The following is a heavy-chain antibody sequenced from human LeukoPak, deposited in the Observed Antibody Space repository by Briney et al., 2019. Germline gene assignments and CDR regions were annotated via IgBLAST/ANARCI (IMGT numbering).Heavy chain of an antibody. CDR1: GYSFTTYW. CDR2: IYPGDSDT. D-gene: IGHD3-22*01. J-gene: IGHJ4*02. CDR3: VTAGSYYDSSGYSDY. Sequence: GVSLKISCKDSGYSFTTYWIGWVRQMPGKGLEWMGIIYPGDSDTRYSPSFQGQVTISADKSISTAYLQWSSLKASDTAMYYCVTAGSYYDSSGYSDYWGQGTLVTVSS. V-gene: IGHV5-51*01.